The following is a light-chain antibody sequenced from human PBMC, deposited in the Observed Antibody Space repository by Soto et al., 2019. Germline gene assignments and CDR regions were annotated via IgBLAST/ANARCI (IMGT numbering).Light chain of an antibody. CDR3: SSFTNTNTGV. Sequence: QSALTQPASVSGSPGQSITIYCTGTSSDVGGYNYVSWYQQHPGKAPKLMIYEVSNRPSGVSNRFSGSKSGNTASLTISGLQAEDEADYYCSSFTNTNTGVFGGGTKLTVL. CDR1: SSDVGGYNY. J-gene: IGLJ3*02. V-gene: IGLV2-14*01. CDR2: EVS.